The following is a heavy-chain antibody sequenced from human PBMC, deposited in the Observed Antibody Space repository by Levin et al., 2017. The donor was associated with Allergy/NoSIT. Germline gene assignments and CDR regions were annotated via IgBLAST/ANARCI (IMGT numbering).Heavy chain of an antibody. CDR3: AQTVVVAIDGSRYDYGFDV. D-gene: IGHD2-15*01. J-gene: IGHJ6*02. V-gene: IGHV5-51*01. CDR2: IDPRDSET. CDR1: GYRFSRFW. Sequence: GESLKISCKGTGYRFSRFWVAWVRQAPGEGLEWIGSIDPRDSETRYRPSLEGRITLSVDNSLSTAYLQWSSLEASDRATYYCAQTVVVAIDGSRYDYGFDVWGQGTAVTVSS.